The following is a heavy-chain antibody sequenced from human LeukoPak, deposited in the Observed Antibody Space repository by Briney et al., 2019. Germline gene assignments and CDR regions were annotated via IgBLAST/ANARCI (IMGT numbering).Heavy chain of an antibody. CDR3: ARDRGWGNYYDSSGYYLSGPSY. J-gene: IGHJ4*02. Sequence: ASVKVSCKVSGYAFTDYYMHWVRQAPGQGLEWMGWISAYNGNTNYAQKLQGRVTMTTDTSTSTAYMELRSLRSDDTAVYYCARDRGWGNYYDSSGYYLSGPSYWGQGTLVTVSS. V-gene: IGHV1-18*04. CDR1: GYAFTDYY. CDR2: ISAYNGNT. D-gene: IGHD3-22*01.